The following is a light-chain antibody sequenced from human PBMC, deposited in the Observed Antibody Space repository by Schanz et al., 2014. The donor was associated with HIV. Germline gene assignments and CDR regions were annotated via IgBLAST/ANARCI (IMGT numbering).Light chain of an antibody. CDR1: QSISGW. CDR2: KAS. Sequence: DIQMTQSPSTLSASVGDRITITCRASQSISGWLAWYQQKPGEAPKLLISKASSVESGVPSRFSGSGSGTEFILTISSLQPDDFATYYCQQYDKYSYSFGQGTKLEIK. CDR3: QQYDKYSYS. J-gene: IGKJ2*03. V-gene: IGKV1-5*03.